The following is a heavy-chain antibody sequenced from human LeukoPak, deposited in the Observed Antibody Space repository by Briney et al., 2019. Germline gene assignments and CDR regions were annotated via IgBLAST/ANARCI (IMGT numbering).Heavy chain of an antibody. CDR3: ARVGYCSGVGCQGRDWFDP. Sequence: PGGSLRLSCAASGFTFSSYSMNWVRQAPGKGLEWVSYISSSSSTIYYADSVKGRFTISRDDAKTSVSLQMNSLRDDDTAVYYCARVGYCSGVGCQGRDWFDPWGQGTLVIVSS. CDR1: GFTFSSYS. CDR2: ISSSSSTI. D-gene: IGHD2-15*01. J-gene: IGHJ5*02. V-gene: IGHV3-48*02.